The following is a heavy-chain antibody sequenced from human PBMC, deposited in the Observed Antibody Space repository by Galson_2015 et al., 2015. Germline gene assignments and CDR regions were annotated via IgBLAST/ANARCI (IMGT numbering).Heavy chain of an antibody. Sequence: SETLSLTCTVSGGSISSSSYYWGWMRQPPGKGLEWIGTISYSESTYYNPSLKSRLTISVDTSKNQFSLKLSSVTAADTAVYYCARQYGDYYSGNDYWGQGTLVTVSS. CDR3: ARQYGDYYSGNDY. D-gene: IGHD4-17*01. V-gene: IGHV4-39*01. J-gene: IGHJ4*02. CDR1: GGSISSSSYY. CDR2: ISYSEST.